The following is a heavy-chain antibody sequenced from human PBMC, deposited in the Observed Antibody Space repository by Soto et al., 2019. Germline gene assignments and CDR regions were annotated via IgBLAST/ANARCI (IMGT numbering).Heavy chain of an antibody. CDR3: ARNRLRQYYYGMDV. Sequence: GESLKISCHGSGYSFANYWIAWVRQMPGKGLEWVGVIYPGDSDTRYSPSFRGQVTISADKSISHVYLQWSSLKASDTAMYYCARNRLRQYYYGMDVWGQGTTVTVSS. D-gene: IGHD3-10*01. V-gene: IGHV5-51*01. J-gene: IGHJ6*02. CDR2: IYPGDSDT. CDR1: GYSFANYW.